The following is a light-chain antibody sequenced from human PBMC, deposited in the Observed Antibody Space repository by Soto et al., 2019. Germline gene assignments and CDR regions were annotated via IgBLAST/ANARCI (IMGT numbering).Light chain of an antibody. CDR3: SSYTSSSTVAV. CDR1: SSDVGAYNY. J-gene: IGLJ2*01. CDR2: EVS. V-gene: IGLV2-14*01. Sequence: QSALTQPASVSGSPGQTITISCTGTSSDVGAYNYVSWYQQHPGKAPKLMIYEVSNRPSGVSNRFSGSKSGNTASLTISGLQAEDEADYYCSSYTSSSTVAVFGGGTKLTVL.